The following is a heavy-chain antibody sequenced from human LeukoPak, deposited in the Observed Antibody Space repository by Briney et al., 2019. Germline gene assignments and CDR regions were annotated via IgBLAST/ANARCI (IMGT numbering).Heavy chain of an antibody. CDR3: ARGYYNWYSYFDY. D-gene: IGHD1-7*01. J-gene: IGHJ4*02. CDR1: GFTFSGYS. V-gene: IGHV3-21*01. CDR2: ISTSGSSI. Sequence: GGSLRLSSAASGFTFSGYSMNWVRQAPGKGLEWVSSISTSGSSIYYADSVKGRFSISRDNAKNSLYLQMNSLRAEDTAVYYCARGYYNWYSYFDYWGQGTLVTVSS.